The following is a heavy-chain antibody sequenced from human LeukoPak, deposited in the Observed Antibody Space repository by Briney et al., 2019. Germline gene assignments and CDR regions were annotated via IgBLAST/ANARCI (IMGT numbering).Heavy chain of an antibody. V-gene: IGHV3-23*01. J-gene: IGHJ6*02. CDR3: AKVDNGKLLPEYYYYGMDV. CDR1: GFTFSSYA. Sequence: LPGGSLRLSCAASGFTFSSYAMSWVRQAPGKGLEWVSAISGSGGSTYYADSVKGRFTISRDNSKNTLYLQMNSLRAEDTAVYYCAKVDNGKLLPEYYYYGMDVWGQGTTVTVSS. CDR2: ISGSGGST. D-gene: IGHD2-15*01.